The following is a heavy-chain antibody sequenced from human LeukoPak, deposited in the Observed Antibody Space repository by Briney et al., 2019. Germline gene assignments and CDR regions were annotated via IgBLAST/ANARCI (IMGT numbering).Heavy chain of an antibody. Sequence: PGGSLRLSCAASGFTFDDYAMHWVRQAPGKGLEWVSGISWNSGSIGYADSVKGRFTISRDNAKNSLYLQMNSLGAEDTALYYCAKDNGSRIIYNWFDPWGQGTLVTVSS. CDR3: AKDNGSRIIYNWFDP. CDR2: ISWNSGSI. CDR1: GFTFDDYA. V-gene: IGHV3-9*01. D-gene: IGHD2-15*01. J-gene: IGHJ5*02.